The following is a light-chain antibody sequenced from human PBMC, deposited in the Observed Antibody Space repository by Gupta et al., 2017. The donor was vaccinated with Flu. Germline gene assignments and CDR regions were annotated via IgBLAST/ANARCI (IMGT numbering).Light chain of an antibody. Sequence: EIVLTQSPGTLSLSPGERATLSCSASQSVTRTYLAWYQQKPGQAPRLLIYGASSRATDIPDRFSGSGSGTDFTLTINRLEPEDFAVYYCQQYGGSPRTFGQGTKVEIK. CDR3: QQYGGSPRT. J-gene: IGKJ1*01. CDR1: QSVTRTY. CDR2: GAS. V-gene: IGKV3-20*01.